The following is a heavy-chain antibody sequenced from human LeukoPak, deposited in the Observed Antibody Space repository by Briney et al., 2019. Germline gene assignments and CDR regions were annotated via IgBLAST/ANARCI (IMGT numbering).Heavy chain of an antibody. V-gene: IGHV5-51*01. CDR2: IYPGDSDT. CDR1: GYRFTSYW. CDR3: ARPLRMVRGVPDAFDI. J-gene: IGHJ3*02. Sequence: GESLKISCKGAGYRFTSYWIGWVRQMPGKGLEWMGIIYPGDSDTRYSPSFQGQVTISADKSISTAYLQWSSLKASDTAMYYCARPLRMVRGVPDAFDIWGQGTMVTVSS. D-gene: IGHD3-10*01.